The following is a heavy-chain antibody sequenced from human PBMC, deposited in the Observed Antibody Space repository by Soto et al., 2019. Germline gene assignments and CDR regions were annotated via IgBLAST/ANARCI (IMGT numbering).Heavy chain of an antibody. Sequence: PSETLSLTCAVYGGSFSGYYWSWIRQPPGKGLEWIGEINHSGSTNYNPSLKSRVTISVDTSKSQFSLKLSSVTAADTAVYYCARDHTPLNSSSWYIWFDPWGQGTLVTVSS. CDR1: GGSFSGYY. D-gene: IGHD6-13*01. V-gene: IGHV4-34*01. J-gene: IGHJ5*02. CDR2: INHSGST. CDR3: ARDHTPLNSSSWYIWFDP.